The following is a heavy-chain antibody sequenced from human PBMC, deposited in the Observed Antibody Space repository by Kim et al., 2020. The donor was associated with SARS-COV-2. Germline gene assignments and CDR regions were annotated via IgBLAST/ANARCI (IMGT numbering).Heavy chain of an antibody. J-gene: IGHJ2*01. V-gene: IGHV3-7*03. D-gene: IGHD4-17*01. CDR1: GFTFSNYW. CDR2: IRSDGTAE. Sequence: GGSLRLSCAASGFTFSNYWMSWVRQAPGKGLEWVANIRSDGTAEHFMDSVMGRFTISRDNAKNSLYLQMNSLRAEDTAVYYCARNPPTGWYFDLWGRGTLVTVSS. CDR3: ARNPPTGWYFDL.